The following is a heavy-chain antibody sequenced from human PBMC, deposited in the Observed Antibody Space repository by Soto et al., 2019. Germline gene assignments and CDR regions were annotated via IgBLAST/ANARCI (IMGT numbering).Heavy chain of an antibody. Sequence: SQTLSLSCAISGDSVSSKSVAWNLIMQSQSRGLEWLGRTYYRSKWYNDYALSVKSRITINPDTSKNHFSLQLNSVTPEDTAVYYCARMYSGSQSWFDPWGQGTLVTVSS. D-gene: IGHD1-26*01. J-gene: IGHJ5*02. CDR1: GDSVSSKSVA. CDR2: TYYRSKWYN. V-gene: IGHV6-1*01. CDR3: ARMYSGSQSWFDP.